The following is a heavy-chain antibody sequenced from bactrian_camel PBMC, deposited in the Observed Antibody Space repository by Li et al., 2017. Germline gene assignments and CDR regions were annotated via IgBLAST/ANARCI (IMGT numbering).Heavy chain of an antibody. CDR2: IDNDGSST. J-gene: IGHJ4*01. Sequence: VQLVESGGGSVQAGGSLRLSCAASGFTFSSYYMAWVRQAPGKGLEWVSSIDNDGSSTYYADSVKGRFTISRDNAKNTVYLQMNSLKSGDTALYYCATDRRFDPLRGYYSDYDAAQVFRHWGQGTQVTVS. CDR1: GFTFSSYY. CDR3: ATDRRFDPLRGYYSDYDAAQVFRH. V-gene: IGHV3-2*01. D-gene: IGHD4*01.